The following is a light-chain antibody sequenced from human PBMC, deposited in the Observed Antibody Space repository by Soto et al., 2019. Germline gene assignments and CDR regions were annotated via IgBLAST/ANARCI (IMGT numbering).Light chain of an antibody. Sequence: EIVLTQSPGTLSLSPGERATLSCRASQSVSSSYLAWYQQKPGQAPRLLIYGASSRTTGIQDRFSGSGFGTDFTLTISRLEPADFAVYYCQQYGSSPLTFGGGTKVEIK. CDR3: QQYGSSPLT. CDR2: GAS. J-gene: IGKJ4*01. V-gene: IGKV3-20*01. CDR1: QSVSSSY.